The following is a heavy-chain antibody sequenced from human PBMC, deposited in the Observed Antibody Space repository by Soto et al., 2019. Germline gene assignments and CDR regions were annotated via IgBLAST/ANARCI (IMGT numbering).Heavy chain of an antibody. Sequence: QVQLQESGPGLVKPSETLSLTCTVSGGSITNYYCSWFRQPPGKGLEWIGYIQYNGYSAYNLSLKSRFTMSMEPSKTQFSLMLESVTATDTAVYYCARHGFGSLHGLVDVWGQGTTVIVSS. D-gene: IGHD3-10*01. V-gene: IGHV4-59*08. CDR2: IQYNGYS. CDR1: GGSITNYY. CDR3: ARHGFGSLHGLVDV. J-gene: IGHJ6*02.